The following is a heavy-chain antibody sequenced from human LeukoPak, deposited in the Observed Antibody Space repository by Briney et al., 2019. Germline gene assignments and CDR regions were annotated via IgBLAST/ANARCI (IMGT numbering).Heavy chain of an antibody. Sequence: ASVKVSCKASGYTFTGYYMHGVREAPGQGPEWMGRIDPKNGVTQYAQNFQDKVTMTRDTSISTAYMDLSGLRSDDTAVYYCARDRYYGSGSYYNVFDLWGQGTLVTVSS. D-gene: IGHD3-10*01. CDR1: GYTFTGYY. CDR3: ARDRYYGSGSYYNVFDL. CDR2: IDPKNGVT. J-gene: IGHJ5*02. V-gene: IGHV1-2*06.